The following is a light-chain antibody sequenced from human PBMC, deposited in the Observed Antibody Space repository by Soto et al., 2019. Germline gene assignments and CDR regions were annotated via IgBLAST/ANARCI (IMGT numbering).Light chain of an antibody. CDR2: RAS. J-gene: IGKJ4*01. V-gene: IGKV1-5*03. CDR3: QQYISVSLLT. CDR1: QSISNW. Sequence: DIQMTQSPSTLSASVGDRVTITCRASQSISNWLAWYQQKPGKAPKLLIYRASTLESGVPSRFSGSGSGTEFTLTISILQPDDFSTYYCQQYISVSLLTFGGGTKVEIK.